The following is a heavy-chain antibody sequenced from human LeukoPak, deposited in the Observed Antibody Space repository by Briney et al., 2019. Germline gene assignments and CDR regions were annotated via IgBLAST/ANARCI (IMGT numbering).Heavy chain of an antibody. V-gene: IGHV3-23*01. D-gene: IGHD3-3*01. J-gene: IGHJ4*02. CDR1: GFTFSSYG. CDR2: ISGSGGST. CDR3: ARYDFWSGSSY. Sequence: GGSLRLSCAASGFTFSSYGMSWVRQAPGKGLEWVSAISGSGGSTYYADSVKGRFTISRDNAKNSLYLQMNSLRAEDTAVYYCARYDFWSGSSYWGQGTLVTVSS.